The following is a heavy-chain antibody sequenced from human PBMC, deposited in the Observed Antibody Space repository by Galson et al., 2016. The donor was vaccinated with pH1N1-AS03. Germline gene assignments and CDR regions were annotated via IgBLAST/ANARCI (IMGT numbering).Heavy chain of an antibody. D-gene: IGHD2/OR15-2a*01. J-gene: IGHJ4*02. CDR3: ARAFEEYLLRDYSSVFDS. CDR1: GYTFSIYG. CDR2: IKNNNDNT. V-gene: IGHV1-18*01. Sequence: SCKASGYTFSIYGITWVRQAPGQGLQWMGWIKNNNDNTIYGQNFQGRVTLTTDPSTNTAYMELKNLRSDDTGVYYCARAFEEYLLRDYSSVFDSWGQGTLVTVSS.